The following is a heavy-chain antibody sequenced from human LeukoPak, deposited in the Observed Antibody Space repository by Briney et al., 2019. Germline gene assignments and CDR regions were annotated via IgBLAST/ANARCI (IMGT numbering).Heavy chain of an antibody. J-gene: IGHJ2*01. D-gene: IGHD2-8*02. CDR2: IYSGGST. V-gene: IGHV3-66*01. Sequence: TGGSLRLSCAASGFTVSSNYMSWVRQAPGKGLEWVSVIYSGGSTYYADSVRGRFTISRDNSKNTLYPQMNSLRAEDTAVYYCAREGTGYYWYFDLWGRGALVTVSS. CDR1: GFTVSSNY. CDR3: AREGTGYYWYFDL.